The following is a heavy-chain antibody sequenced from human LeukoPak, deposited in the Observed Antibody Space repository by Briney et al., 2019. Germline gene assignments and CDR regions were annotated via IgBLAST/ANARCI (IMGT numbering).Heavy chain of an antibody. CDR2: TYYRSAWYN. CDR1: GDSVSSNSVT. D-gene: IGHD2-2*01. V-gene: IGHV6-1*01. J-gene: IGHJ5*02. Sequence: SQTLSLTCAISGDSVSSNSVTWSWIRQSPSRGLEWLGRTYYRSAWYNDYAVSVRGRITVNPDTSKNQFSLHLNSVTPEDTAVYYCARRLTQYDCFDPWGQGILVTVSS. CDR3: ARRLTQYDCFDP.